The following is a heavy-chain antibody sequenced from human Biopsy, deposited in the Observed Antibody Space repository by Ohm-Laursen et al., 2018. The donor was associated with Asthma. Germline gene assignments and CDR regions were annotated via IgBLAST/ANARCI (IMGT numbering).Heavy chain of an antibody. Sequence: ASVKVSCKTSGYNFNSAGITWVRQAPGQGLEWMGWISVYSGNTKVAQKLQDRVTMITDTSTSTAYMELRSLRSDDTAVYFCARAVDYSHYYGIDVWGQGTTVTVS. D-gene: IGHD3-10*01. CDR3: ARAVDYSHYYGIDV. J-gene: IGHJ6*02. CDR1: GYNFNSAG. V-gene: IGHV1-18*01. CDR2: ISVYSGNT.